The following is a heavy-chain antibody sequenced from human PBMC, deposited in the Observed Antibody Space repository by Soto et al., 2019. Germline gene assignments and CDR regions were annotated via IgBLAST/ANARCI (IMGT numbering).Heavy chain of an antibody. V-gene: IGHV3-23*01. Sequence: GGSLRLSCGASGFTFSSYAMSWVRQAPGKGLEWVSAISGNGADTTYAESVRGRFTISRDNSKDTLYLQMNSLRAEDTAVYYCAKDSGGSSPGAFDIWGQGTMVTVSS. CDR2: ISGNGADT. CDR3: AKDSGGSSPGAFDI. CDR1: GFTFSSYA. J-gene: IGHJ3*02. D-gene: IGHD2-15*01.